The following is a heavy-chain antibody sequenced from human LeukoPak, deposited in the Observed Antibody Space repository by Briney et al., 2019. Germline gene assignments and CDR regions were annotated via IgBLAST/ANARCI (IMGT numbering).Heavy chain of an antibody. V-gene: IGHV3-13*01. Sequence: GGSLRLSCAASGFTLSGYDMHWVRQATGKGLEWVSGIGIPGDTYYPGSVKGRFTISRENAKNSFYLQMNSLRAEDTAVYYCVRAHVAAGLAFDIWGQGTMVTVSS. CDR3: VRAHVAAGLAFDI. CDR2: IGIPGDT. D-gene: IGHD6-25*01. J-gene: IGHJ3*02. CDR1: GFTLSGYD.